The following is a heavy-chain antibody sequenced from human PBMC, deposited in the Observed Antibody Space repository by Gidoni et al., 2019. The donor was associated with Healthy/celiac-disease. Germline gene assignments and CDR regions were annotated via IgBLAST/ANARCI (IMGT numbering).Heavy chain of an antibody. CDR2: ISGSGGST. V-gene: IGHV3-23*01. D-gene: IGHD3-9*01. CDR3: AKGTDILTGWPEP. Sequence: EVQLLESGGGLLQPGGSLSLPCAASGFTFSSYAMSWVRQAPGKGLEWVSAISGSGGSTYYADSVKGRFTSARDNSKNTLYLQMNSLRAEDTAVYYCAKGTDILTGWPEPWGQGTLVTVSS. J-gene: IGHJ5*02. CDR1: GFTFSSYA.